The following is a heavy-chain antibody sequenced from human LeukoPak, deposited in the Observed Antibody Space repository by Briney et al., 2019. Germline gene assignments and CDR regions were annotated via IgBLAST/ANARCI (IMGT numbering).Heavy chain of an antibody. CDR3: AKDMEEWELGEGYFDY. CDR2: ITGGDGTT. Sequence: PGGSLRLSCEASGFTFSNCAMSWVRQAPGKGLEWVSVITGGDGTTYYGDSVKGRFSISRDNSKNTVYLQMNSLRVEDTAIYYCAKDMEEWELGEGYFDYWGQGILVTVSS. V-gene: IGHV3-23*01. CDR1: GFTFSNCA. J-gene: IGHJ4*02. D-gene: IGHD1-26*01.